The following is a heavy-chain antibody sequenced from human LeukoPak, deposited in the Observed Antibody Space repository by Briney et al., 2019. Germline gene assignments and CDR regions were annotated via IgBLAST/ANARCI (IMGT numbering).Heavy chain of an antibody. CDR1: GGSISSGGYY. Sequence: SETLSLTCTVSGGSISSGGYYWSWIRQPPGKGLEWIGYIYHGGSTYYNPSLKSRVTISVDRSKNQFSLKLSSVTAADTAVYYCASNSGSYLDAFDIWGQGTMVTVSS. J-gene: IGHJ3*02. CDR2: IYHGGST. CDR3: ASNSGSYLDAFDI. V-gene: IGHV4-30-2*01. D-gene: IGHD1-26*01.